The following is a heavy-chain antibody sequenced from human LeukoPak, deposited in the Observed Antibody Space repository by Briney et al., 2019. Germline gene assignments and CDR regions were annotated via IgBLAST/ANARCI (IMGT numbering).Heavy chain of an antibody. CDR3: ARLYGDHGDS. Sequence: PGGSLRLSCAASGFTFSSYTISWVRQAPGKGLEWVSAISRSGDNTYYADSVEGRFTISRDNSKNTLYLQMNSLRAEDTAVCYCARLYGDHGDSWGQGTLVTVSS. CDR1: GFTFSSYT. CDR2: ISRSGDNT. J-gene: IGHJ4*02. V-gene: IGHV3-23*01. D-gene: IGHD4-17*01.